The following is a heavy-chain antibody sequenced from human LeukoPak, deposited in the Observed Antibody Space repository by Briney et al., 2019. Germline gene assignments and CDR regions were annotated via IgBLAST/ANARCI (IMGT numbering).Heavy chain of an antibody. Sequence: SETLSLTCAVYGGSFSGYYWSWIRQHPGKGLEWIGYIYYSGSTYYNPSLESRVTISVDTSKNQFSLKLSSVTAADTAVYYCARYGGNSVGNYFDYWGQGTLVTVSS. CDR1: GGSFSGYY. D-gene: IGHD4-23*01. CDR2: IYYSGST. V-gene: IGHV4-31*11. CDR3: ARYGGNSVGNYFDY. J-gene: IGHJ4*02.